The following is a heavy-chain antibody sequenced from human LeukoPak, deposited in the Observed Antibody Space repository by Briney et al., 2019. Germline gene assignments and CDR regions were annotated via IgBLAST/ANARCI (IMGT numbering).Heavy chain of an antibody. Sequence: PGGSLRLSCAASGFPVNKYEMHWVRQAPEKGLEWVSYIDAGATSTNYADSVWGRFTLPRDNAQNSVHLQMNSLRDEDTAVYYCVRGRLLRSTKYFDYWGQGALVTVSS. CDR1: GFPVNKYE. V-gene: IGHV3-48*03. CDR3: VRGRLLRSTKYFDY. D-gene: IGHD2-21*02. CDR2: IDAGATST. J-gene: IGHJ4*02.